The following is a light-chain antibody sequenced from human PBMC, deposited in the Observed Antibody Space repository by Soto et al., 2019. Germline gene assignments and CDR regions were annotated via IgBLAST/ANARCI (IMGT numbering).Light chain of an antibody. CDR2: AAS. CDR1: QGISSY. J-gene: IGKJ2*01. Sequence: AIRMTQSPSSFSASTGDRVTITCRASQGISSYLAWYQQKPGKAPKLLIYAASTLQSGVSSRFSGSGSGTDFTLTISCLHSEDFATYYCQQYYSYPPYTFGQGTKLEIK. V-gene: IGKV1-8*01. CDR3: QQYYSYPPYT.